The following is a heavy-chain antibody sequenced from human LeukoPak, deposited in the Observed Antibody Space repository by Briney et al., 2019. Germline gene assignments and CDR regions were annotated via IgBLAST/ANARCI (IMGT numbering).Heavy chain of an antibody. Sequence: PSETLSLTCTVSGGSISNSYWSWIRQPPGKGLEWIGYIYYSGSGSTNYNPSLKSRVTISVGTSKNHFSLKLSSVTAADTAVYYCARLRPSGMGGGFDYWGQGTLVTVSS. D-gene: IGHD3-10*01. V-gene: IGHV4-59*01. CDR3: ARLRPSGMGGGFDY. CDR1: GGSISNSY. J-gene: IGHJ4*02. CDR2: IYYSGSGST.